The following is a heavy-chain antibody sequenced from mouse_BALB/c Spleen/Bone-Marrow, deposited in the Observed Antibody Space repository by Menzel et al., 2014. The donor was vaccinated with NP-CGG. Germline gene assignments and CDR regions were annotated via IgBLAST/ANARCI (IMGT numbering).Heavy chain of an antibody. Sequence: QVQLQQSGAELVKPGASVTLSCKASGYTFTSYWMHWVKQRPGQGLEWIGEINPSNGRTNYNEKFKSKATLTVDKSSSKYNIQLSRQTSEDSAVYYCSRTYFDYWGQGTTLTVSS. J-gene: IGHJ2*01. CDR2: INPSNGRT. CDR3: SRTYFDY. CDR1: GYTFTSYW. V-gene: IGHV1S81*02.